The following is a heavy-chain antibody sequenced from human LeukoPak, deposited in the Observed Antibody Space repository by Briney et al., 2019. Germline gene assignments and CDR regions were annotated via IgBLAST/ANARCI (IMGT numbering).Heavy chain of an antibody. Sequence: SETLSLTCAVSGGSISSGGYSWSWIRQPPGKGLEWIGYIYHSGSTYYNPSLKSRVTISVDRSKNQFSLKLSSVTAADTAVYYCARVTCSSTSCYGINWFDPWGRGTLVTVSS. D-gene: IGHD2-2*01. CDR1: GGSISSGGYS. J-gene: IGHJ5*02. CDR3: ARVTCSSTSCYGINWFDP. CDR2: IYHSGST. V-gene: IGHV4-30-2*01.